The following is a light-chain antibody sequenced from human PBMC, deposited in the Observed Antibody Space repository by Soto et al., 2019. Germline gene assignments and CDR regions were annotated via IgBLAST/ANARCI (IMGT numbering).Light chain of an antibody. J-gene: IGKJ4*01. CDR3: QPFNSYPLS. CDR2: DAS. Sequence: AIQLTQSPSSLSASVGDRVTITCRASQGISSALAWYQHKSGKPPKSLIYDASSLESGVPSRFSGTGSGTDFTLTISSLQTEDFATYYCQPFNSYPLSFGGGTKVEI. CDR1: QGISSA. V-gene: IGKV1-13*02.